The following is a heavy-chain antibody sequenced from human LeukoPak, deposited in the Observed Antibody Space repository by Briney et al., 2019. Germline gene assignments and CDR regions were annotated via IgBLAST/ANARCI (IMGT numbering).Heavy chain of an antibody. Sequence: PSETLSLTCAVYGWSFNDYYWNWIRQPPGKGLEWIGEMNARGDTNFNPSLKSRVTISVDTSKSQFSLRLTSMIAADTAVYYCARGQVPAARGYNWFDPWGQGTLVTVSS. CDR2: MNARGDT. J-gene: IGHJ5*02. CDR1: GWSFNDYY. CDR3: ARGQVPAARGYNWFDP. V-gene: IGHV4-34*01. D-gene: IGHD2-2*01.